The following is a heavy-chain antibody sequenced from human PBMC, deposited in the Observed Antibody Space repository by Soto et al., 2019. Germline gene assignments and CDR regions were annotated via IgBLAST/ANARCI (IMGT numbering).Heavy chain of an antibody. J-gene: IGHJ5*02. D-gene: IGHD5-12*01. V-gene: IGHV1-69*01. CDR2: IIPIFGTA. CDR1: GGTLSSYA. Sequence: QVQLVQSGAEVKKPGSSVKVSCKASGGTLSSYAISWVRQAPGQGLEWMGGIIPIFGTANYAQKFQGRVTITADESTSTAYMELSSLRSEDTTVYYCARGAEDSGYDSWFDPWGQGTLVTVSS. CDR3: ARGAEDSGYDSWFDP.